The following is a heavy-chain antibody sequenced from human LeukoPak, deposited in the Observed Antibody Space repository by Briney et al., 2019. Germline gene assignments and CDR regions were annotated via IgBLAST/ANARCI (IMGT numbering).Heavy chain of an antibody. J-gene: IGHJ5*02. CDR3: ARGGAKMGFDP. Sequence: ASVKVSCKASGGTFSSYAISWVRQAPGQGLEWMGGIIPIFGTANYAQKFQGRVTITTDESTSTAYMELSSLRSEDTVVYYCARGGAKMGFDPWGQGTLVTVSS. CDR1: GGTFSSYA. D-gene: IGHD2-8*01. V-gene: IGHV1-69*05. CDR2: IIPIFGTA.